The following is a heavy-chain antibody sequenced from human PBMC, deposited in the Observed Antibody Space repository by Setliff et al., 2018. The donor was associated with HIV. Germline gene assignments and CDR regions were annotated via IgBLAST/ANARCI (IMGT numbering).Heavy chain of an antibody. D-gene: IGHD3-3*01. V-gene: IGHV1-69*13. CDR2: IIPIFGTA. Sequence: SVKVSCKASGGTFSNYAISWVRQAPGQGLEWMGGIIPIFGTANYAQEFQGRVAITADESTSTAYMELSSLRSEDTAVYYCARAILGGVPDNWGQGTLVTVSS. J-gene: IGHJ4*02. CDR3: ARAILGGVPDN. CDR1: GGTFSNYA.